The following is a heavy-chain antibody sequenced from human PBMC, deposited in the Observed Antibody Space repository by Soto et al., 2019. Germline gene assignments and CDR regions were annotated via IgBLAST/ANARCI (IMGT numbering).Heavy chain of an antibody. CDR1: GGTFSSYA. J-gene: IGHJ4*02. Sequence: SVKVSCKASGGTFSSYAISWVRQAPGQGLEWMGGIIPIFGTANYAQKFQGRVTITADKSTSTAYMELSSLRSEDKAVYYCARDLPRIGSCSGGSCYSNSDYWGQGTLVTVSS. V-gene: IGHV1-69*06. CDR2: IIPIFGTA. D-gene: IGHD2-15*01. CDR3: ARDLPRIGSCSGGSCYSNSDY.